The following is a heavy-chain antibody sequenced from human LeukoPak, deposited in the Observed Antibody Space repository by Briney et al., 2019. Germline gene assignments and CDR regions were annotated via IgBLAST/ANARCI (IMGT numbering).Heavy chain of an antibody. CDR1: GFTFSSHW. V-gene: IGHV3-64D*06. D-gene: IGHD6-19*01. Sequence: PGGSLRLSCAASGFTFSSHWMHWVRQAPGKGLEYVSAISSNGGSTYYADSVKGRFTISRDNSKNTLYLQMSSLRAEDTAVYYCVKDASGYFDYWGQGTLVTVSS. CDR3: VKDASGYFDY. J-gene: IGHJ4*02. CDR2: ISSNGGST.